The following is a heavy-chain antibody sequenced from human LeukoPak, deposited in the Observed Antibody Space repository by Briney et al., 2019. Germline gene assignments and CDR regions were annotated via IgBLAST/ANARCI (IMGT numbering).Heavy chain of an antibody. J-gene: IGHJ4*02. CDR2: IYNSGSA. CDR1: GGSVSSGGYY. D-gene: IGHD5-18*01. Sequence: SETLSLTCTVSGGSVSSGGYYWSWIRQPPGKGLEWIGYIYNSGSANYNPSLKSRVTISVDTSKNQFSPKLSSVTAADTAVYCCARAPSGYSYGTFDYWGQGTLVTVSS. V-gene: IGHV4-61*08. CDR3: ARAPSGYSYGTFDY.